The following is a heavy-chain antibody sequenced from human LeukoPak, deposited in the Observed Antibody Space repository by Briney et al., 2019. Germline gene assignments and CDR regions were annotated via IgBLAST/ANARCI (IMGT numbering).Heavy chain of an antibody. CDR2: ISPYNGNT. Sequence: ASVKVSCKASGYTFSSYGISWVRQAPGQGLEWMGWISPYNGNTNYAQKLQGRVTMTTDTSTSTAYMELRSLRSDDTAVYYCARRSTLYSSGRFYFDYWGQGTVVTVSS. J-gene: IGHJ4*03. CDR3: ARRSTLYSSGRFYFDY. V-gene: IGHV1-18*01. CDR1: GYTFSSYG. D-gene: IGHD6-19*01.